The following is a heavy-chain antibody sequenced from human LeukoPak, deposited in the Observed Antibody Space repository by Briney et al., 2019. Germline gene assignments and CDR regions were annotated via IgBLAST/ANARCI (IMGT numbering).Heavy chain of an antibody. Sequence: GGSLRLSCVASGFSSHIYVMSWVRQAPGKGLEWASSINDSGDNINYADSVKGRFSISRDNSKSTLYLQMNSLRPEDTAVYYCAKDRHGIVGATPFDHWGQGTLVIVSS. J-gene: IGHJ4*02. CDR3: AKDRHGIVGATPFDH. CDR2: INDSGDNI. CDR1: GFSSHIYV. V-gene: IGHV3-23*01. D-gene: IGHD1-26*01.